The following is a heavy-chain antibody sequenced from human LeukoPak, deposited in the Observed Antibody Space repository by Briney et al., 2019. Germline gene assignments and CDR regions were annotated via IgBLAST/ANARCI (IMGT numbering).Heavy chain of an antibody. CDR2: INAGNGNT. J-gene: IGHJ4*02. Sequence: ASVTVSCKASGYTFTSHAMQWVRQAPGQRPEWMGWINAGNGNTKYSQKFQGRVTITRDTYASTAYMELSSLRSEDTAVYYCATHEVAGSYYFDYWGQGTLVTVFS. D-gene: IGHD6-19*01. CDR1: GYTFTSHA. CDR3: ATHEVAGSYYFDY. V-gene: IGHV1-3*01.